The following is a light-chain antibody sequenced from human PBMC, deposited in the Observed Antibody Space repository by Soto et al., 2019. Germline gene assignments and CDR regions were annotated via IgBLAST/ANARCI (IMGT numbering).Light chain of an antibody. Sequence: EIVLTQSPATLSLSPGERATLSCRASQSVSSYLAWYQQKPGQAPRLLIYAASNRATGIPARFSGSGSGTDCTLSISSLEPEDVAVYYCQQRSNWPPITFGQGTRLEIK. J-gene: IGKJ5*01. V-gene: IGKV3-11*01. CDR3: QQRSNWPPIT. CDR1: QSVSSY. CDR2: AAS.